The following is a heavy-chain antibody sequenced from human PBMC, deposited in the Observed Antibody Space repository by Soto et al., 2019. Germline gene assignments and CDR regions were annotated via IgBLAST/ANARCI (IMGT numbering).Heavy chain of an antibody. J-gene: IGHJ1*01. Sequence: ASVKVSCKASGYTFTSYGISWVRQAPGQGLEWMGWISAYNGNTNYAQKLQGRVTMTTDTSTSTAYMELRSLRSDDTAVYYCAIAGGAVADQEGDTEYFQHWGQGTLVTVSS. CDR2: ISAYNGNT. D-gene: IGHD6-13*01. V-gene: IGHV1-18*01. CDR3: AIAGGAVADQEGDTEYFQH. CDR1: GYTFTSYG.